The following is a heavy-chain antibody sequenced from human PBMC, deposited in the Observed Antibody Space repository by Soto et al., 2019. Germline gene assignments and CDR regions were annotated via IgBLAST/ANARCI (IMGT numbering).Heavy chain of an antibody. D-gene: IGHD6-6*01. Sequence: PSETLSLTCTVSGGSVSSGSYYWSWIRQPPGKGLEWIGYIYDSGSTNYNPSLKSRVTISVDTSKNQFSLKLTSVTAADTAVYYCAAPPRYWGQGPLVTVSS. CDR2: IYDSGST. CDR1: GGSVSSGSYY. V-gene: IGHV4-61*01. CDR3: AAPPRY. J-gene: IGHJ4*02.